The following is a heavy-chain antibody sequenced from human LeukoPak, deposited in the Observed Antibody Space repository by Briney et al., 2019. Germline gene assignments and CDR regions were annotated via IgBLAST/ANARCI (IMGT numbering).Heavy chain of an antibody. D-gene: IGHD5-12*01. V-gene: IGHV3-23*01. CDR3: AKDHSGYDYFDY. CDR1: GFTFTNYW. Sequence: GGSLRLSCAASGFTFTNYWMSWVRQAPGKGLEWVSAISGSGGSTYYAGSVKGRFTISRDNSKNTLYLQMNSLRAEDTAVYYCAKDHSGYDYFDYWGQGTLVTVSS. J-gene: IGHJ4*02. CDR2: ISGSGGST.